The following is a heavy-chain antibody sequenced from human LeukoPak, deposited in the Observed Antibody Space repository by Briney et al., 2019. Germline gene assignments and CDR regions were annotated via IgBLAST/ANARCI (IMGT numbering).Heavy chain of an antibody. Sequence: GGSLRLSCAASGFTFSSYSMNWVRQAPGKGLEWVSSISSSSSYIYYADSVKGRFTISRDNAKNSLYLQMNSLRAEDTAVYYCARDPTLPFSGQWTHDKYYYYYYYMDVWGKGAPVTVSS. D-gene: IGHD2-15*01. J-gene: IGHJ6*03. CDR1: GFTFSSYS. CDR3: ARDPTLPFSGQWTHDKYYYYYYYMDV. V-gene: IGHV3-21*01. CDR2: ISSSSSYI.